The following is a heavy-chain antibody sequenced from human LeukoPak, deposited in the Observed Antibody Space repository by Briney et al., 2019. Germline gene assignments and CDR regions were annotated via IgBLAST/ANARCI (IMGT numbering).Heavy chain of an antibody. V-gene: IGHV3-21*01. CDR1: GFTFSSYS. CDR2: ISSSSSYI. J-gene: IGHJ1*01. D-gene: IGHD6-19*01. CDR3: ARDLGSGWYGAEYFQH. Sequence: GGSLRLSCAASGFTFSSYSMNWVRQAPGKGLEWVSSISSSSSYIYYADSVKGRFTISRDNAKNSPYLQMNSLRAEDTAVYYCARDLGSGWYGAEYFQHWGQGTLVTVSS.